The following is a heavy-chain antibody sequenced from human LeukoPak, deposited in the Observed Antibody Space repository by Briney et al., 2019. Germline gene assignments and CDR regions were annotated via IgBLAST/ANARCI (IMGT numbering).Heavy chain of an antibody. CDR3: ARVVWGSYRAYYGMDV. CDR1: GFTFSSYW. V-gene: IGHV3-7*01. J-gene: IGHJ6*02. D-gene: IGHD3-16*02. Sequence: PGGSLRLSCAASGFTFSSYWMSWVRQAPGKGLEWVANIKQDGSEKYYVDSVKGRFTISRDNAKNSLYLQMNSLRAEDTAVYYCARVVWGSYRAYYGMDVWGQGTTVTVSS. CDR2: IKQDGSEK.